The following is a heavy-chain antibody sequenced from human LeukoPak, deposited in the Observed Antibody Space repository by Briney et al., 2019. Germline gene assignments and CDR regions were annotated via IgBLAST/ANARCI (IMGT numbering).Heavy chain of an antibody. CDR3: ARATPPEGYDYVWGSYRHVDY. D-gene: IGHD3-16*02. CDR2: ISSSGSTI. J-gene: IGHJ4*02. V-gene: IGHV3-11*01. CDR1: GFTFSDYY. Sequence: GGSLRLSCAASGFTFSDYYMSWIRQAPGKELEWVSYISSSGSTIYYADSVKGRFTISRDNAKNSLYLQMNSLRAEDTAVYYCARATPPEGYDYVWGSYRHVDYRGQGTLVTVSS.